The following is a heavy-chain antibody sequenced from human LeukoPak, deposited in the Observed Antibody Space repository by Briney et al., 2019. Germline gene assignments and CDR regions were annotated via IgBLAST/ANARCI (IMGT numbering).Heavy chain of an antibody. J-gene: IGHJ4*02. V-gene: IGHV1-2*06. D-gene: IGHD5-12*01. CDR3: ARLDSGYDFYY. Sequence: GASVKVTCKASGYTFTGYYMHWVRQAPGQGLEWMGRINPNSGGTNYAQKFQGRVTMTRDTSISTAYMELSRLRSDDTAVYYCARLDSGYDFYYWGQGTLVTVSS. CDR2: INPNSGGT. CDR1: GYTFTGYY.